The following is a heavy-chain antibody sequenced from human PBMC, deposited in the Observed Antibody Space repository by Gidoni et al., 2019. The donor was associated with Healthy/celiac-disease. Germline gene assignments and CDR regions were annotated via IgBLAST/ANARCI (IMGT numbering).Heavy chain of an antibody. CDR3: ARPLITIFGDYGMDV. CDR1: GGSISSSSYY. D-gene: IGHD3-3*01. J-gene: IGHJ6*02. Sequence: QLQLQESGPGLVKPSETLSLTCTVSGGSISSSSYYWGWIRQPPGKGLEWIGSIYYSGSTYYNPSLKSRVTISVDTSKNQFSLKLSSVTAADTAVYYCARPLITIFGDYGMDVWGQGTTVTVSS. CDR2: IYYSGST. V-gene: IGHV4-39*07.